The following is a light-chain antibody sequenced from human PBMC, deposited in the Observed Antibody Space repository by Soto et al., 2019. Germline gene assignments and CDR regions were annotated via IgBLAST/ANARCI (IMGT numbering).Light chain of an antibody. V-gene: IGLV2-14*03. J-gene: IGLJ2*01. CDR3: SSYTTSSTLV. CDR2: DVS. CDR1: SSDVCGYNY. Sequence: QSALTQTASVSGSPRQSITISCTGTSSDVCGYNYVSWYQQHPGKAPKLIVYDVSNRPSGVSNRFSGSRSGNTASLTISGLQAEDEADYYRSSYTTSSTLVFGGGTKLPVL.